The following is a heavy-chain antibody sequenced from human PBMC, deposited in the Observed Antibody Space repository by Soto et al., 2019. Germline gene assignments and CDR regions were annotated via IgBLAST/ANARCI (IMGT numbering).Heavy chain of an antibody. CDR3: AKDPPPSWFGELFSYYFDS. V-gene: IGHV3-23*01. D-gene: IGHD3-10*01. CDR1: GFTFSSYA. J-gene: IGHJ4*02. Sequence: PGGSLRLSCAASGFTFSSYAMSWVRQAPGKGLEWVSIISGSGGSTYYADSVKGRFTISRDNSKNTLYLQMNSLRAEDTAVYYCAKDPPPSWFGELFSYYFDSWGQGTLVTVSS. CDR2: ISGSGGST.